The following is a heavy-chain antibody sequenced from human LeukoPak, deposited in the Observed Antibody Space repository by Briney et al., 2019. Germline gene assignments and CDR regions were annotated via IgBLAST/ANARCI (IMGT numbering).Heavy chain of an antibody. J-gene: IGHJ4*02. CDR3: ARESGYSSSWSEYFDS. CDR1: GFTFSTFW. V-gene: IGHV3-7*01. Sequence: GGSLRLSCEASGFTFSTFWMSWVRQAPGKGLEGVANIKQDGSEKYYVDSVKGRFTISRDNAKNSLYLQVNNLRAEDTAVYYCARESGYSSSWSEYFDSWGQGTLVTVSS. CDR2: IKQDGSEK. D-gene: IGHD6-13*01.